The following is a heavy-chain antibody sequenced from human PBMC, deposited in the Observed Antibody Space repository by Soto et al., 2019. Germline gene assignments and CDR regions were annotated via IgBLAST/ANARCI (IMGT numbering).Heavy chain of an antibody. Sequence: ASVKVSCKASGYTLSSYALHWLRQAPGQSLEWMGFINGDNGYTRYSQKFQGRVTITRDTSANTADMELSSLTSEDTAVYYCARVLRSFGGWFDPWGQGTLVTVSS. D-gene: IGHD3-3*01. V-gene: IGHV1-3*01. J-gene: IGHJ5*02. CDR1: GYTLSSYA. CDR2: INGDNGYT. CDR3: ARVLRSFGGWFDP.